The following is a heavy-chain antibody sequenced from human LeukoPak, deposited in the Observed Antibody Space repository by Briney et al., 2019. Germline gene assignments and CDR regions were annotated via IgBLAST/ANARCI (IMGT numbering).Heavy chain of an antibody. Sequence: GESLKISCKGSGYSFTSYWIGWVRQLPGKGLEWMGIIYPGDSDTRYSPPFQGQVTISADKSISTAYLQWSSLKASDTAMYYCAKITMVRGVPYYFDYWGQGTLVTVSS. V-gene: IGHV5-51*01. D-gene: IGHD3-10*01. CDR3: AKITMVRGVPYYFDY. CDR2: IYPGDSDT. CDR1: GYSFTSYW. J-gene: IGHJ4*02.